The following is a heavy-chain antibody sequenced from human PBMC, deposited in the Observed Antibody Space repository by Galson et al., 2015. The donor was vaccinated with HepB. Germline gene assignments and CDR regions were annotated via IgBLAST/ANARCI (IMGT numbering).Heavy chain of an antibody. Sequence: SVKVSCKASGYTFTSYAMNWVRQAPGQGLEWMGWINTNTGNPTYAQGFTGRFVFSLDTSVSTAYLQISSLKAEDTAVYYCARDVLGVSSSWYSPAPEYFQHWGQGTLVTVSS. D-gene: IGHD6-13*01. V-gene: IGHV7-4-1*02. J-gene: IGHJ1*01. CDR2: INTNTGNP. CDR3: ARDVLGVSSSWYSPAPEYFQH. CDR1: GYTFTSYA.